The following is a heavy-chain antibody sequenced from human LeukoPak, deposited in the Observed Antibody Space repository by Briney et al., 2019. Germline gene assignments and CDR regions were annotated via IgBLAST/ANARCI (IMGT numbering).Heavy chain of an antibody. CDR2: VYSDGTYS. V-gene: IGHV3-30*18. Sequence: PGGSLRLSCAASGFSVTSHGMHWVRQAPGKGLEWVAHVYSDGTYSYYADSVRGRFTISRDISKNTVYLQMNSLRAEDTAVYYCAKDYWTGYLDYWGQGTLVTVSS. CDR1: GFSVTSHG. CDR3: AKDYWTGYLDY. D-gene: IGHD3/OR15-3a*01. J-gene: IGHJ4*02.